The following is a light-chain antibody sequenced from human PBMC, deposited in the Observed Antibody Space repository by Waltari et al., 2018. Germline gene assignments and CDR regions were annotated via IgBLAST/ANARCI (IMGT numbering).Light chain of an antibody. CDR1: SGDVGGYPY. V-gene: IGLV2-8*01. CDR2: EVN. CDR3: SSYSDSNNWV. Sequence: QSALTQPPSASGSPGQSVTISCTGTSGDVGGYPYVSWYQQHPGRAPKLIIYEVNKRPSGVPGRFSGSKSGNTASLTVSGPQAEDEAEYYCSSYSDSNNWVFGGGTKLTVL. J-gene: IGLJ3*02.